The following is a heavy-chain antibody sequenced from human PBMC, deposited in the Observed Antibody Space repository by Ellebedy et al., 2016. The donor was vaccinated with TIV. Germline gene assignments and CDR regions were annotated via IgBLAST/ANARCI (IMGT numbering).Heavy chain of an antibody. CDR1: GYTFTSYD. V-gene: IGHV1-8*01. J-gene: IGHJ3*02. CDR2: MNPNSGNT. CDR3: ARDASGLYWAFDI. Sequence: ASVKVSCKASGYTFTSYDINWVRQATGQGLEWMGWMNPNSGNTGYAQKFQGRVTMTRNTSIRTAYMELSSLRSEDMAVYYCARDASGLYWAFDIWGQGTMVTVSS. D-gene: IGHD2-8*02.